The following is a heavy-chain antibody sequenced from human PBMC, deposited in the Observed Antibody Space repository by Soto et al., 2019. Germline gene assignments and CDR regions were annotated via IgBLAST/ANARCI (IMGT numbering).Heavy chain of an antibody. J-gene: IGHJ6*03. Sequence: QVTLKESGPVLVKPTETLTLTCTVSGFSLSNARMGVSWIRQPPGKALEWLAHIFSNDEKSYSTSLKSRLTISKDTTKSQVVLTITNMDPVDTATYYCARILAAGTVSDYYYYYRDVWGKGTTVTVSS. V-gene: IGHV2-26*01. CDR1: GFSLSNARMG. D-gene: IGHD6-13*01. CDR3: ARILAAGTVSDYYYYYRDV. CDR2: IFSNDEK.